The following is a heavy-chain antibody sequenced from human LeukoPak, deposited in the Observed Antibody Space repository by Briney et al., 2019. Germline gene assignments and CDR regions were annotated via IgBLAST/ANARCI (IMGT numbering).Heavy chain of an antibody. CDR1: GGSFNTYY. J-gene: IGHJ4*02. V-gene: IGHV4-59*08. Sequence: PSETLSLTCTVSGGSFNTYYWSWIRQPPGKALEWIGFITDSGNTYYYPSLQSRLAISVDTSKTHFFLKLRSVAAADTAIYYCARHGSDWAFDFWGQGTLVTVSS. CDR2: ITDSGNT. D-gene: IGHD6-19*01. CDR3: ARHGSDWAFDF.